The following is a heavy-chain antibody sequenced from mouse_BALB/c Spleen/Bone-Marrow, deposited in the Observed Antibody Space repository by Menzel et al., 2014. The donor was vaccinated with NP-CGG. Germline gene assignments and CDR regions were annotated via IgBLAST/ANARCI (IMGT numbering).Heavy chain of an antibody. CDR1: GFTFNIYA. CDR2: ISSKSTNYTT. V-gene: IGHV10-1*01. CDR3: VRQDYDYPMDY. D-gene: IGHD2-4*01. J-gene: IGHJ4*01. Sequence: EVKVVESGRGLVQPKGSLKLSCAASGFTFNIYAMNWVRQAPRKGLEWVARISSKSTNYTTCYADSVKDRFTISSDDSQSMLYLQMNSLKTEDTAIYYCVRQDYDYPMDYWGQGTSVTVSS.